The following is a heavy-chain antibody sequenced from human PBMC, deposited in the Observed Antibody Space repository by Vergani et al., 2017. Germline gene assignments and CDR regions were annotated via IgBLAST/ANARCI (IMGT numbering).Heavy chain of an antibody. J-gene: IGHJ6*03. V-gene: IGHV3-23*04. D-gene: IGHD2-8*02. CDR3: ARDRGDWRYSRYFYNYYMDV. Sequence: EVQVVESGGDLVQRGGSLRLSCAASGFTFSSYSMTWVRQAPGKGLEWVSSINSNGDDTYYADSVKGRFIISRDNSKTTVYLQMNSLRDEDTALYYCARDRGDWRYSRYFYNYYMDVWGKGTTVTVSS. CDR1: GFTFSSYS. CDR2: INSNGDDT.